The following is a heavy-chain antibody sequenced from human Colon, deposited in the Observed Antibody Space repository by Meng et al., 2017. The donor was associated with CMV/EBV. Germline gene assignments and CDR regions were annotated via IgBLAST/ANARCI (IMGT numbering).Heavy chain of an antibody. CDR3: VRGLGSRSNIYDF. V-gene: IGHV3-23*03. Sequence: GGSLRLSCTGSGFAFSNHAMSWVRQAPGKGLEWVSVVCTGLSTTYSADTVKGRFTISRDNSKDTLYLQMSSLRVEDTAVYYCVRGLGSRSNIYDFWGQGIQVTVSS. J-gene: IGHJ4*02. CDR1: GFAFSNHA. CDR2: VCTGLSTT. D-gene: IGHD2/OR15-2a*01.